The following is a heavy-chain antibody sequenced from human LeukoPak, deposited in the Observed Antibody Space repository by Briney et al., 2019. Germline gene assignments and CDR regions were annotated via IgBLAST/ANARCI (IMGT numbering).Heavy chain of an antibody. CDR1: GGTFSSYA. CDR3: ARGYYDSSGYYYYAFDI. Sequence: SVKVSRKASGGTFSSYAISWVRQAPGQGLEWMGGIIPIFGTANYAQKFQGRVTITTDESTSTAYMELSSLRSEDTAVYYCARGYYDSSGYYYYAFDIWGQGTMVTVSS. D-gene: IGHD3-22*01. J-gene: IGHJ3*02. CDR2: IIPIFGTA. V-gene: IGHV1-69*05.